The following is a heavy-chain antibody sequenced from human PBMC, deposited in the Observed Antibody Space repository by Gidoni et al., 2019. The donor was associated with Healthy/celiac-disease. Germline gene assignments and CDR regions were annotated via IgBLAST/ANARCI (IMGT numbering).Heavy chain of an antibody. D-gene: IGHD5-12*01. CDR1: GFTFSSYE. CDR2: ISSSGSTI. Sequence: EVQLVDCGGGLVQPGGSLRLSWAASGFTFSSYEMNWVRQAPGKGLDWCSYISSSGSTIYYADSVKGRFTISRDNAKNSLYLKMNSLRAEDTAVYYCARYIATIYRYFDYWGQGTLVTVSS. CDR3: ARYIATIYRYFDY. J-gene: IGHJ4*02. V-gene: IGHV3-48*03.